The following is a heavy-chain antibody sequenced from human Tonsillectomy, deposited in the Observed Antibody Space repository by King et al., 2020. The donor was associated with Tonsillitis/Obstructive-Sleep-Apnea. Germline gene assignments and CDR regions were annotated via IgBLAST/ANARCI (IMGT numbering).Heavy chain of an antibody. V-gene: IGHV3-23*04. Sequence: VQLVESGGGLVQSGGSLRLSCVASGFTFSNYAMIWVRQAPGKGLEWVSTISGSGGSTYYAESVKGRFSISRENSKNTLNLQMSSLRAEDTAVYYCAKASVIVVVMADYWGQGTLVTVSS. CDR3: AKASVIVVVMADY. J-gene: IGHJ4*02. CDR2: ISGSGGST. CDR1: GFTFSNYA. D-gene: IGHD3-22*01.